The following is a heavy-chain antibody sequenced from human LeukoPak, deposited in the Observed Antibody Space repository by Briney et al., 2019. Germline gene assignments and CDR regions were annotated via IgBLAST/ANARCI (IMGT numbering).Heavy chain of an antibody. D-gene: IGHD3-3*01. V-gene: IGHV1-8*01. CDR1: GYTFTSDD. CDR2: MNPNSGNT. J-gene: IGHJ3*02. CDR3: TRGKLRFLDAFDI. Sequence: ASVKVSCKASGYTFTSDDINWVRQATGQGLEWMGWMNPNSGNTGYAQKFQGRVTMTRSTSISTAYMELSSLRFEDTAVYYCTRGKLRFLDAFDIWGQGTMVTVSS.